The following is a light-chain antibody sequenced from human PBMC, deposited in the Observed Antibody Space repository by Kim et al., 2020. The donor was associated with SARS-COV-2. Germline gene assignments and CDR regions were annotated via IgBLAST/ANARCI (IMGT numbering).Light chain of an antibody. CDR2: SRN. CDR1: NSNIGRNT. J-gene: IGLJ1*01. V-gene: IGLV1-44*01. Sequence: GQRVTISCSGSNSNIGRNTINWYQHLPGTAPRLLFYSRNLRPSGVPDRFSGSKSGTSASLSISGLQSADEGEYYCGAWDASLNTYVFGSGTKVTVL. CDR3: GAWDASLNTYV.